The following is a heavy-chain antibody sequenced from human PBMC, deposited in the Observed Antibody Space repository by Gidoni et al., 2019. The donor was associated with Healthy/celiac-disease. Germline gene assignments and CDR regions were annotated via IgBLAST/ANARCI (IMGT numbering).Heavy chain of an antibody. CDR2: ISYDGSNK. CDR3: AKDHCPLRITIFGVDPCYYYYMDV. D-gene: IGHD3-3*01. Sequence: QVKLVASGGGVVQPGRALSLSCAPSGFTFSASAIHWVRPAPVKGLAWVAVISYDGSNKYYAESVKGRFTTSRDNSKNTLYLQTNSRRAEDTAVYYCAKDHCPLRITIFGVDPCYYYYMDVWGKGTTVTVSS. J-gene: IGHJ6*03. V-gene: IGHV3-30*18. CDR1: GFTFSASA.